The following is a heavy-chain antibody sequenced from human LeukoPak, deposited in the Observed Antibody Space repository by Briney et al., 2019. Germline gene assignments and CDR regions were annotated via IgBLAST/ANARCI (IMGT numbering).Heavy chain of an antibody. CDR3: ARESKNWFDP. J-gene: IGHJ5*02. CDR1: GGSISSNNW. Sequence: SGTLSLTCAVSGGSISSNNWWGWVRQPPGKGLEWIGEIYHSGSPNYNPSLKSRVTISVDTSKSQFSLKLSSVTAANTAVYYCARESKNWFDPWGQGTLVTVSS. V-gene: IGHV4-4*02. CDR2: IYHSGSP.